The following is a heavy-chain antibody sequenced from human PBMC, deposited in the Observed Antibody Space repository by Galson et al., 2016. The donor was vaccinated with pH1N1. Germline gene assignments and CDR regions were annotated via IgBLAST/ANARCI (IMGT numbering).Heavy chain of an antibody. CDR2: VSTSGQTI. Sequence: SLRLSCAASGFSFTDYYMSWIRQAPGKGLEWLSYVSTSGQTIYYADSVKGRFTVSRDNAKKSVFLQMNSLTAEDTAVYYCARETINYDLWSGHYDFWGQGTQVIVSS. CDR3: ARETINYDLWSGHYDF. J-gene: IGHJ4*02. D-gene: IGHD3-3*01. V-gene: IGHV3-11*01. CDR1: GFSFTDYY.